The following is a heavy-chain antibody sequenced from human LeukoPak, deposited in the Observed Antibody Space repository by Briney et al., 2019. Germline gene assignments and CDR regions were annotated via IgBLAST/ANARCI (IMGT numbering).Heavy chain of an antibody. J-gene: IGHJ4*02. V-gene: IGHV3-33*01. CDR2: IWYDGSNK. CDR1: GFTFSSYG. Sequence: GGSLRLSCAASGFTFSSYGMHWVRQAPGKGLEWVAVIWYDGSNKYYADSVKGRFTISRDNSKNTLYLQMNSLRAGDTAVYYCARDYSRGYCSGGSCYSIHYWGQGTLVTVSS. D-gene: IGHD2-15*01. CDR3: ARDYSRGYCSGGSCYSIHY.